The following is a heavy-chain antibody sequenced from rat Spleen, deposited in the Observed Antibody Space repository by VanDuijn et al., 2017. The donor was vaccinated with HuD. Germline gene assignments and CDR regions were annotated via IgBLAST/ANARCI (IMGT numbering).Heavy chain of an antibody. Sequence: EVKLVESGGGLVQPGRSLKLSCAASGFNFNDYWMGWVRQAPGKGLEWIAEINKDSSTIKYTPSLKEKLTISRDNAQNTLYLQMSKVGSEDTAIYYCVRETLGVEYWGQGVMVTVSS. CDR3: VRETLGVEY. D-gene: IGHD1-7*01. J-gene: IGHJ2*01. CDR1: GFNFNDYW. CDR2: INKDSSTI. V-gene: IGHV4-2*01.